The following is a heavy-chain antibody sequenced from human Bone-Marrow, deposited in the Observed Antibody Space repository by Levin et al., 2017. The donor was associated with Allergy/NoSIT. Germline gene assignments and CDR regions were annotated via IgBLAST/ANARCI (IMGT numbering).Heavy chain of an antibody. D-gene: IGHD1-26*01. CDR3: ATVRPYSGTYFIDY. CDR2: IYPGDSDT. J-gene: IGHJ4*02. Sequence: PGGSLRLSCKVSGYSFTNFWIGWVRQMPGKGLEWMGVIYPGDSDTRYSPSFQGQVTISADKSISTGYLQWSSLKASDTAMYYCATVRPYSGTYFIDYWGQGTLVTISS. V-gene: IGHV5-51*01. CDR1: GYSFTNFW.